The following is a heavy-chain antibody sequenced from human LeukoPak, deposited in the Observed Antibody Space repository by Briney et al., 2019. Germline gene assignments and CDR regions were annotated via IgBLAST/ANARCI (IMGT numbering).Heavy chain of an antibody. CDR2: INHSGST. J-gene: IGHJ6*02. Sequence: PSETLSLTCAVYGGSFSGYYWSWIRQPPGKGLEWIGEINHSGSTNYNPSLKSRVTISVDTSKNQFSLKLSSVTAADTAVYYCARAGLVVVAANQNYYYYYGMDVWGQGTTVTVSS. D-gene: IGHD2-15*01. CDR3: ARAGLVVVAANQNYYYYYGMDV. CDR1: GGSFSGYY. V-gene: IGHV4-34*01.